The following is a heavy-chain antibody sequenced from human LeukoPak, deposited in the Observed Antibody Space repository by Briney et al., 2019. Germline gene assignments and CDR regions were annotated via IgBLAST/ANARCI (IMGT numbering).Heavy chain of an antibody. V-gene: IGHV3-23*01. J-gene: IGHJ4*02. CDR1: GFTFSSYA. Sequence: GGSLRLSCAASGFTFSSYAMSWVRQAPGKGLEWVSAISGSGGSTYYADSVRGRFTISRDNSKNTLYLQMNSLRAEDTAVYYCAPQELDIVATITTYYFDYWGQGTLVTVSS. CDR3: APQELDIVATITTYYFDY. D-gene: IGHD5-12*01. CDR2: ISGSGGST.